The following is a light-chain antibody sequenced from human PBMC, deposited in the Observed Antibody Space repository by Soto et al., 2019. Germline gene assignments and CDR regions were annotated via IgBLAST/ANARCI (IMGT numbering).Light chain of an antibody. CDR2: GAS. V-gene: IGKV3-20*01. CDR1: ESVRNNS. CDR3: HHYGYGADT. J-gene: IGKJ2*01. Sequence: ELVLTQSPGTLSLSPGGRATLSCRASESVRNNSLAWYQQHPGQAPRLLIFGASSRATGIPDRFTGSGSGADFSLTISRLEPEDSAVYFCHHYGYGADTFGQGTKPEIK.